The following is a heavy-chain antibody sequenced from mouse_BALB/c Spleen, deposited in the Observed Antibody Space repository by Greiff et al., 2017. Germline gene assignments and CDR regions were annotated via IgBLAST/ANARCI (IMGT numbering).Heavy chain of an antibody. J-gene: IGHJ1*01. CDR1: GFSLTSYG. CDR2: IWSGGST. V-gene: IGHV2-2*02. D-gene: IGHD2-2*01. Sequence: QVQLKESGPGLVQPSQSLSITCTVSGFSLTSYGVHWVRQSPGKGLEWLGVIWSGGSTDYNAAFISRLSISKDNSKSQVFFKMNSLQANDTAIYYCARKGYGYDGYFDVWGAGTTVTVSS. CDR3: ARKGYGYDGYFDV.